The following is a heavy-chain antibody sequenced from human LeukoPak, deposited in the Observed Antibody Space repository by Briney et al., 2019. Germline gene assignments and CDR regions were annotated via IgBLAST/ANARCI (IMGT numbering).Heavy chain of an antibody. CDR2: ISGSGDST. D-gene: IGHD2-21*02. V-gene: IGHV3-23*01. CDR1: GFTFTTYA. J-gene: IGHJ4*02. CDR3: ASGDDYSRY. Sequence: GGSLRLSCAASGFTFTTYAMSWVRQAPGKGLEWVSVISGSGDSTYYADSVKGRFTISRDISKNTLYLQMNSLRAEDTAVYYCASGDDYSRYWGQGTLVTVSS.